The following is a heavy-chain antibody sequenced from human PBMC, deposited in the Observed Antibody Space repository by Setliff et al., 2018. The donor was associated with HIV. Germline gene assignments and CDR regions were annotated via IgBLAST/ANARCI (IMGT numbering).Heavy chain of an antibody. J-gene: IGHJ6*03. CDR3: SRGSYYMDV. D-gene: IGHD3-16*01. V-gene: IGHV4-59*11. CDR2: ISYSGST. CDR1: GASIRSQY. Sequence: SETLSLTCTVSGASIRSQYWSWIRKPPGKGLEWIGYISYSGSTNYNPSLESRVAMSVDTSKQQFSLEVSSVTAADTAVYHCSRGSYYMDVWGKGTTVTVSS.